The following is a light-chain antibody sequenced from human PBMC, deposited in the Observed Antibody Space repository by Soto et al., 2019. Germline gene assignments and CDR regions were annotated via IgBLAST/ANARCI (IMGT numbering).Light chain of an antibody. Sequence: QSALTQPASVSGSPGQSITISCTGTSRDVGGYNYVSWHQQHPGKAPKVIITEVSNRPSGVSNRFSGSKSVNTASLTISGLQAEDDADYYCSSYVSSSTVVVFGVGTKLTVL. CDR3: SSYVSSSTVVV. V-gene: IGLV2-14*01. CDR1: SRDVGGYNY. CDR2: EVS. J-gene: IGLJ2*01.